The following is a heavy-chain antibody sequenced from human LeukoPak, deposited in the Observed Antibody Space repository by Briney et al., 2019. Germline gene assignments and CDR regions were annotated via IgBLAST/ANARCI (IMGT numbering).Heavy chain of an antibody. V-gene: IGHV4-30-2*01. Sequence: PSETLSLTCAVSGGSISSGGYSWSWIRQPPGTGLEWIGYIYHSGSTYYNPSLKSRVTISVDRSKNQFSLKLSSVTAADTAVYYCARAEGGGDAIDYWGQGTLVTVSS. CDR3: ARAEGGGDAIDY. CDR2: IYHSGST. D-gene: IGHD2-21*02. CDR1: GGSISSGGYS. J-gene: IGHJ4*02.